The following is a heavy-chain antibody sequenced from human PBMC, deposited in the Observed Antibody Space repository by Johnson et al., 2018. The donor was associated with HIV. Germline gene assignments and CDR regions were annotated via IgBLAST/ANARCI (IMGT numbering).Heavy chain of an antibody. V-gene: IGHV3-30*04. CDR3: ARDRSRQLLLTSDAFDI. Sequence: QVQLVESGGGVVRPGGSLRLSCAASGFTFSSYAMHWVRQAPGKGLEWVAVISYDGSNKYYADSVKGRFTISRDNSRNTLYLQMNSLRAEDRAVYYCARDRSRQLLLTSDAFDIWGQGTMVTVSS. J-gene: IGHJ3*02. CDR1: GFTFSSYA. D-gene: IGHD2-15*01. CDR2: ISYDGSNK.